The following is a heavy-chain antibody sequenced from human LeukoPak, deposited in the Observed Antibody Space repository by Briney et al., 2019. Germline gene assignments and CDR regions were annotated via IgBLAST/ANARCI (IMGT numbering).Heavy chain of an antibody. J-gene: IGHJ5*02. CDR3: ARHPVWFGEPSRPLDP. Sequence: PSETLSLTCTVSGYSISSGYYWGWIRQPPGKGLEWIGSIYHSGSTYYNPSLKSRVTISVDTSKNQFSLKLSSVTAADTAVYYCARHPVWFGEPSRPLDPWGQGTLVAVSS. V-gene: IGHV4-38-2*02. CDR2: IYHSGST. D-gene: IGHD3-10*01. CDR1: GYSISSGYY.